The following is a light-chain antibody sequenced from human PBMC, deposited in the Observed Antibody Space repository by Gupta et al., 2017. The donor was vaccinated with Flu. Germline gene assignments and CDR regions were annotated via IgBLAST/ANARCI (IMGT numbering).Light chain of an antibody. CDR2: FGS. V-gene: IGKV2-28*01. Sequence: ATPVEPSASSSRSSQCLLHKTVYNYLHWYQQKPGQSPQLLIYFGSNRASGVPDRFSGSGSGTDFTLNISRVEAEDFGVYYYLQAAQTPLTFGGGTKVEIK. J-gene: IGKJ4*01. CDR1: QCLLHKTVYNY. CDR3: LQAAQTPLT.